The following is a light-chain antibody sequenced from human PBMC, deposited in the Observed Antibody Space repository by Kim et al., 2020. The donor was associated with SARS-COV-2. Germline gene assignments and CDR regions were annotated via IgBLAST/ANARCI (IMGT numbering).Light chain of an antibody. CDR3: QAWDSDTVL. CDR1: TLGTKF. J-gene: IGLJ2*01. CDR2: QDN. V-gene: IGLV3-1*01. Sequence: VSPGPTATITCSGDTLGTKFVHWYQRRSGQSPVLVIYQDNKRPSGIPERFSGSNSGNTATLTISGSQAMDEADYYCQAWDSDTVLFGGGTQLTVL.